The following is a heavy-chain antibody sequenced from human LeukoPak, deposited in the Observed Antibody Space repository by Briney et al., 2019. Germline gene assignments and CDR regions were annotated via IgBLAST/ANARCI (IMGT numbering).Heavy chain of an antibody. D-gene: IGHD2-2*01. CDR2: INPNSGGT. J-gene: IGHJ6*03. V-gene: IGHV1-2*02. Sequence: PWASVKVSCKASGGTFSSYAISWVRQAPGQGLEWMGWINPNSGGTNYAQKFQGRVTMTRDTSISTAYMELSRLRSDDTAVYYCARAHNIVVEDMDVWGKGTTVTVSS. CDR1: GGTFSSYA. CDR3: ARAHNIVVEDMDV.